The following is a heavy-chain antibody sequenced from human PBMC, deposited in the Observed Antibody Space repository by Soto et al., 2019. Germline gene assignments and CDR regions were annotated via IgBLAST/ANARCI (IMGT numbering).Heavy chain of an antibody. CDR3: AMTVIAPSPYLDH. Sequence: QVQLQESGPGLVKPSETLSLTCSVSGDSISRKYWSWLRQPAGGGLEWIGRIYTTGATNYNSSLKGRVSRSVDTSKNKFSLRLTCVTAADTAVYFCAMTVIAPSPYLDHWGQGLLVTVSS. CDR2: IYTTGAT. J-gene: IGHJ4*02. CDR1: GDSISRKY. D-gene: IGHD4-17*01. V-gene: IGHV4-4*07.